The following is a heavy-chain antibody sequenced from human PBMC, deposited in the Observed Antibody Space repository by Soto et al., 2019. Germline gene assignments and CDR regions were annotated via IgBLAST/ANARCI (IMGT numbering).Heavy chain of an antibody. J-gene: IGHJ4*02. CDR1: GFTFSSYS. CDR3: AKQVTAGSGSQFIDY. CDR2: FRSGVDDETT. Sequence: PGGSLRLSCAASGFTFSSYSMSWVRQAPGKGLERVSGFRSGVDDETTYYADAVRGRFTISRDNSKNTLFLQMNSLRAEHTAIYCCAKQVTAGSGSQFIDYWGQGTLVTVSS. V-gene: IGHV3-23*01. D-gene: IGHD3-10*01.